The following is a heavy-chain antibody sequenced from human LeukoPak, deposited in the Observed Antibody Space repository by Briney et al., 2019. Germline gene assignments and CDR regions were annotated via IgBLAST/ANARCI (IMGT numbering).Heavy chain of an antibody. Sequence: SEALSLTCTVSGGSISGYYWTWIRQPAGKGLEWIGRIYSSERTNYNPSLKSRVSMSLDTSKNQFSLKLSSVTAADTAIYYCARERGSLRGDAFDIWGQGTVVTVSS. V-gene: IGHV4-4*07. CDR3: ARERGSLRGDAFDI. J-gene: IGHJ3*02. CDR2: IYSSERT. CDR1: GGSISGYY. D-gene: IGHD3-10*01.